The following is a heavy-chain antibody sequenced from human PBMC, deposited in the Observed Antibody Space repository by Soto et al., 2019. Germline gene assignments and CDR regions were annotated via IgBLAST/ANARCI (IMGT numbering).Heavy chain of an antibody. J-gene: IGHJ4*02. D-gene: IGHD6-19*01. CDR1: GYSFTSYD. Sequence: QVQLVQSGAEVKKPGASVKVSCRASGYSFTSYDINWVRQVTGQGLEWMGWMDPKTGNTDYGQKFQGRVTMTRNTSISTAYMELSSLTSEDTAVYYCARGRGWRDYWGQGTLVTVSS. CDR3: ARGRGWRDY. CDR2: MDPKTGNT. V-gene: IGHV1-8*01.